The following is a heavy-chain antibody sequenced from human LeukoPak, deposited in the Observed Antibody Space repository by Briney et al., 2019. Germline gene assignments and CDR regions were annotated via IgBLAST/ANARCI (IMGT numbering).Heavy chain of an antibody. CDR3: ARDLYGVGY. Sequence: PGRSLRLSCAASGFTFSSYAMHWVRQAPGKGLEWVAVISYDGSNKYYADSVKGRFTISRDNSKNTLYLQMNSLRAEDTAVYYCARDLYGVGYWGQGTLVTVSS. J-gene: IGHJ4*02. CDR2: ISYDGSNK. V-gene: IGHV3-30-3*01. D-gene: IGHD4-17*01. CDR1: GFTFSSYA.